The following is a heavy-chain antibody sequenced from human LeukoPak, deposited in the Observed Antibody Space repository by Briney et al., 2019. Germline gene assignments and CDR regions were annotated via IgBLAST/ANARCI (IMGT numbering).Heavy chain of an antibody. J-gene: IGHJ6*02. V-gene: IGHV3-15*07. CDR1: GFTFSNVW. CDR2: IRSKTHGEAI. Sequence: GGSLRLSCAASGFTFSNVWMNWVRQAPGKGLEWVGRIRSKTHGEAIDYAAPVRGRFTISRDNSKNTLHLEMSNLRVDDTAVYYCAKGRNSYDSGRCHSQNCYYGMDVWGQGTAVTVFS. D-gene: IGHD3-10*01. CDR3: AKGRNSYDSGRCHSQNCYYGMDV.